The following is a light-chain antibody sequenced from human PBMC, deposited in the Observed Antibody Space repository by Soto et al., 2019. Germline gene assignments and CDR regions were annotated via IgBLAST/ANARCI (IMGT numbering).Light chain of an antibody. Sequence: QSALTQPPSASGSPGQSVTISCTGTSSDVGDYNYVSWYQQHPGKAPKLMIYEVTKRPSGVPDRFSGSKSGNTASLTVSGLQAEDEAEYYCSSDAGSNNLVFGTGTKLTVL. CDR2: EVT. V-gene: IGLV2-8*01. CDR3: SSDAGSNNLV. J-gene: IGLJ1*01. CDR1: SSDVGDYNY.